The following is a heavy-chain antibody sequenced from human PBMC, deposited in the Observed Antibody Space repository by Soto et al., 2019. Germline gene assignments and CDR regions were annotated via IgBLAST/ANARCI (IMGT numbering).Heavy chain of an antibody. Sequence: SCTASGLTFTSSSFHWVRQAPGKGLEWVAVISENGDRQYSTESVRGRFLISRDSSKNTAYLQMNSLRPEDTGVYFCARRLATTVSALGYWGQGALVTVSS. CDR3: ARRLATTVSALGY. CDR1: GLTFTSSS. J-gene: IGHJ4*02. V-gene: IGHV3-30-3*01. D-gene: IGHD4-17*01. CDR2: ISENGDRQ.